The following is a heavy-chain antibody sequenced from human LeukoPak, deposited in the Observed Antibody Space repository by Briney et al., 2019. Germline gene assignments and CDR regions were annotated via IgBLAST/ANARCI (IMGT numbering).Heavy chain of an antibody. J-gene: IGHJ4*02. Sequence: GGSLRLSCAASGFTFNKSWMSWVRQAPGKGLEWVGRIKSNAEGGTTDYAAPVKGGFSISRDDSKNTLYLQMSSLKTEDTAVYYCTSDLECVNCHEGRYWGQGTLVTVSS. CDR3: TSDLECVNCHEGRY. CDR2: IKSNAEGGTT. CDR1: GFTFNKSW. D-gene: IGHD1-1*01. V-gene: IGHV3-15*01.